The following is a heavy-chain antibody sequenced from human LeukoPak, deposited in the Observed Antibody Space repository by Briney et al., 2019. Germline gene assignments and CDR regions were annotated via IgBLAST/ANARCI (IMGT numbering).Heavy chain of an antibody. V-gene: IGHV4-34*01. CDR1: GGSFFGSH. J-gene: IGHJ4*02. CDR2: INHSGRT. Sequence: SETLSLTCAVSGGSFFGSHWNWVRQSPEKGLEWIGEINHSGRTNYNPSLKSRVTISVDTSKSQFFLKLSSVTAADTAVYYCARTGTAARSFDYWGQGTLVTVSS. D-gene: IGHD6-6*01. CDR3: ARTGTAARSFDY.